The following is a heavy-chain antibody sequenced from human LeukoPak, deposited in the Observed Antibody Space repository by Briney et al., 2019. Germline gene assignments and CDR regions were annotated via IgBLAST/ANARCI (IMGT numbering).Heavy chain of an antibody. CDR2: IWHDGSNK. CDR1: GFTFSSFG. J-gene: IGHJ4*02. V-gene: IGHV3-33*01. Sequence: GGSLRLSCAASGFTFSSFGMHWVRQAPGKGLECVAVIWHDGSNKFYADSVKGRFTISRDDSKNTMYPQMNSLRAEDTAVYYCARDWVAYYFDYWGQGILVTVSS. CDR3: ARDWVAYYFDY. D-gene: IGHD2-15*01.